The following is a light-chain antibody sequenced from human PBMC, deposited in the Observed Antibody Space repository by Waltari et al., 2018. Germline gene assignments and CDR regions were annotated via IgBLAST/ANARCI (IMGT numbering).Light chain of an antibody. J-gene: IGLJ3*02. CDR1: PPNIGSNH. CDR2: NNY. V-gene: IGLV1-44*01. CDR3: VTWDDSLNGWV. Sequence: QSVVTQSPSASGAPGQRVTLPCSGRPPNIGSNHFTGNQQLPGTAPKILIFNNYQRPSGVPDRFSASKSGTSASLAISGLQSEDEAEYYCVTWDDSLNGWVFGGGTKLAVV.